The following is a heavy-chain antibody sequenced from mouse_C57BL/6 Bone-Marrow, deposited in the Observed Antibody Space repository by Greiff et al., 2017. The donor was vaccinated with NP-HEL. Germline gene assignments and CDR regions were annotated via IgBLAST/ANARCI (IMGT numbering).Heavy chain of an antibody. V-gene: IGHV1-69*01. J-gene: IGHJ2*01. Sequence: QVQLQQSGAELVMPGASVKLSCKASGYTFTSYWMHWVKQRPGQGLEWIGEIDPSDSYTNYNQKFKGKSTLTVDKSSSTAYMQLSSLTSEDSAVYYCARSNYGYDAGFDYWGQGTTLTVSS. CDR3: ARSNYGYDAGFDY. CDR2: IDPSDSYT. CDR1: GYTFTSYW. D-gene: IGHD2-2*01.